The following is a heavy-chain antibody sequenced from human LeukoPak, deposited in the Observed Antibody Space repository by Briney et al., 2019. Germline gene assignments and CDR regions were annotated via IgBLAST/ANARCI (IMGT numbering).Heavy chain of an antibody. V-gene: IGHV3-74*01. J-gene: IGHJ4*02. CDR2: IHGDGSST. D-gene: IGHD3-16*01. Sequence: GGSLRLSCAASGFTFSNYWMHWVRQVPGKGLVWVAHIHGDGSSTSYADSVKGRFTISRDNAKNTLYLRMNSLRAEDTAVYYCARVRAQTSSLGYWGQGTLVTVSS. CDR1: GFTFSNYW. CDR3: ARVRAQTSSLGY.